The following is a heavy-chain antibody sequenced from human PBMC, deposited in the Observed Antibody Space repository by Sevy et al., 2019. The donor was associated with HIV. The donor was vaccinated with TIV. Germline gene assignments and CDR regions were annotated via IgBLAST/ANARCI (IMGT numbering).Heavy chain of an antibody. V-gene: IGHV4-34*01. D-gene: IGHD3-3*01. Sequence: SETLSLTCAVYGGSFSGYYWSWIRQPPGKGLEWIGEINHSGSTNYNPSLKSRVTISVDTSKNQFSLKLSSVTAADTAVYYCAGGRKGYYDFWSGYPIFDYWGQGTLVTVSS. CDR3: AGGRKGYYDFWSGYPIFDY. CDR1: GGSFSGYY. CDR2: INHSGST. J-gene: IGHJ4*02.